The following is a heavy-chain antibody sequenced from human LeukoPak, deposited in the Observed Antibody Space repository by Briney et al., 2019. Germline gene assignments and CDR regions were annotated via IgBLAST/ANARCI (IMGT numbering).Heavy chain of an antibody. D-gene: IGHD6-19*01. CDR1: GYTFTGYY. Sequence: ASVKVSCKASGYTFTGYYMHWVRQAPGQGLEWMGWISTYNGDTKYAQKFQGRVTITTDTSTSTAYMELRSLSSDDTAVYYCARDPSNTSGWYIYFDYWGQGTLVTVSS. CDR2: ISTYNGDT. CDR3: ARDPSNTSGWYIYFDY. J-gene: IGHJ4*02. V-gene: IGHV1-18*04.